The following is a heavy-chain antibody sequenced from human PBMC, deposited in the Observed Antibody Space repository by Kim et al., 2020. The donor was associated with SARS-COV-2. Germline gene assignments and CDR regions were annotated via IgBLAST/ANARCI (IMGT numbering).Heavy chain of an antibody. CDR1: GYTFTSYD. J-gene: IGHJ6*03. D-gene: IGHD1-26*01. Sequence: ASVKVSCKASGYTFTSYDINWVRQATGQGLEWRGWMNPNSGNTGYAQKFQGRVTMTRNTSISTAYRELSSLRSEDTAVYYCARGLHNSGSYDENDYYYYYMDVWGKGATVTVSS. CDR3: ARGLHNSGSYDENDYYYYYMDV. CDR2: MNPNSGNT. V-gene: IGHV1-8*01.